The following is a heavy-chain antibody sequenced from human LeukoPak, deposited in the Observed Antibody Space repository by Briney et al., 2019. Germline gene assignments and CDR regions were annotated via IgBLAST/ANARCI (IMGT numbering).Heavy chain of an antibody. J-gene: IGHJ4*02. D-gene: IGHD4-17*01. V-gene: IGHV1-2*02. Sequence: GASVKVSCKASGYTFTGYYMHWVRQAPGQGLEWMGWINPNSGGTNYAQKFQGRVTMTRDTSISTAYMELSRLRSDDTAVYYCARVPGYGGNYANFDYWGQGTLVTVSS. CDR1: GYTFTGYY. CDR3: ARVPGYGGNYANFDY. CDR2: INPNSGGT.